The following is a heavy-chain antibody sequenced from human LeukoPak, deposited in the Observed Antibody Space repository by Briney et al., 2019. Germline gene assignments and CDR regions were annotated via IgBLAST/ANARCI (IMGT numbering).Heavy chain of an antibody. J-gene: IGHJ3*02. CDR1: GYTFTGYY. CDR3: ARVGDGLNDGFDI. CDR2: INPNTGGT. Sequence: WASVKVSCKASGYTFTGYYMNWVRQAPGQGLEWMGRINPNTGGTNYAQNFQGSVTMTRDTSITTVYMELSRLRSDDTAVYYCARVGDGLNDGFDIWGQGTMVTVSS. V-gene: IGHV1-2*06. D-gene: IGHD5-24*01.